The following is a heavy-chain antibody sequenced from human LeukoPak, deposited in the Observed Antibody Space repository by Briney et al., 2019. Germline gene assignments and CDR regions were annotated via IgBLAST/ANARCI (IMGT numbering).Heavy chain of an antibody. J-gene: IGHJ6*04. D-gene: IGHD2-2*01. V-gene: IGHV1-46*01. CDR1: GYTFTSYY. CDR2: INPSVGST. CDR3: ARDRQEDQLLSDYYGIDV. Sequence: ASVKVSCKASGYTFTSYYMHWVRQAAGQGLEWFGMINPSVGSTIYAQKFQGRVTMNGDTATSTVYMELSSLKSEDTAVYYCARDRQEDQLLSDYYGIDVWGKGTGVIVSA.